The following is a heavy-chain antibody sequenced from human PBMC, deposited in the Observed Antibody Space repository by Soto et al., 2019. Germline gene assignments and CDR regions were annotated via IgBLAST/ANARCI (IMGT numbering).Heavy chain of an antibody. J-gene: IGHJ4*02. CDR1: GFTVSSNY. Sequence: ESGGGLVQPGGSLRLSCAASGFTVSSNYMSWVRQAPGKGLEWVSVIYSGGSTYYADSVKGRFTISRDNSKNTLYLQMNSLRAEDTAVYYCAREKLTWTFDYWGQGTLVTVSS. V-gene: IGHV3-66*01. CDR3: AREKLTWTFDY. D-gene: IGHD1-1*01. CDR2: IYSGGST.